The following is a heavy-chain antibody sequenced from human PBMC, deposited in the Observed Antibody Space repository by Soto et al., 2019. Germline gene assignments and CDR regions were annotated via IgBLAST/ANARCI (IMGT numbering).Heavy chain of an antibody. D-gene: IGHD6-13*01. CDR2: IYYSGST. CDR1: GGSISSGGYY. CDR3: ATGYSSSSLAWFDP. V-gene: IGHV4-31*03. J-gene: IGHJ5*02. Sequence: SETLSLTCTVSGGSISSGGYYWSWIRQHPGKGLEWIGYIYYSGSTYYNPSLKSRVTISVDTSKNQFSLKLSSVTAADTAVYYCATGYSSSSLAWFDPWGQGTPVPVSP.